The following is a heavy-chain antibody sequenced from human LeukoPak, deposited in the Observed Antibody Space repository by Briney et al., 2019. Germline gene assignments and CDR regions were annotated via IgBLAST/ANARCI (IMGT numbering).Heavy chain of an antibody. CDR2: IKQDGTEK. CDR1: GGSISSYY. Sequence: ETLSLTCTVSGGSISSYYWSWVRQAPGKGLEWVANIKQDGTEKYYVDSVKGRFTISRDNAKNSLYLQMNSLRVEDTAVYYCAKVAKYYYGSETYYFFEHWGQGTPVTASS. J-gene: IGHJ4*02. V-gene: IGHV3-7*01. CDR3: AKVAKYYYGSETYYFFEH. D-gene: IGHD3-10*01.